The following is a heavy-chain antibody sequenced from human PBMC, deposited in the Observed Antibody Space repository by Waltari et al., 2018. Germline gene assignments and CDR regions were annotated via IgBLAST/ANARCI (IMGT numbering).Heavy chain of an antibody. D-gene: IGHD6-19*01. CDR2: IHSTGSA. CDR3: ARDEGQWLEYFQY. Sequence: QVQLQESGPGLVKPSETLSLTCTVSSGSIRNNYWSWIRQSAGKGLEWIGRIHSTGSATYSPSLKRRGTLSVDTSKNQFSLELDSVTAADTAMYYCARDEGQWLEYFQYWGQGTLVTVSS. V-gene: IGHV4-4*07. J-gene: IGHJ1*01. CDR1: SGSIRNNY.